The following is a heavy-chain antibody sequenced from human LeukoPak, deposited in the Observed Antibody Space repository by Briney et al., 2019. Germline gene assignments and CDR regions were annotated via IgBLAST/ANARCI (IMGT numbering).Heavy chain of an antibody. Sequence: GGTLRLSCAASGFTFSSYAMSWVRQAPGKGLEWVSAISGSGGSTYYADSVKGRFTISRDNSKNTLYLQMNSLRAEDTAVYYCAKDRNYYGSGSYYTSFDYWGQGNLVTVSS. CDR2: ISGSGGST. CDR1: GFTFSSYA. D-gene: IGHD3-10*01. J-gene: IGHJ4*02. V-gene: IGHV3-23*01. CDR3: AKDRNYYGSGSYYTSFDY.